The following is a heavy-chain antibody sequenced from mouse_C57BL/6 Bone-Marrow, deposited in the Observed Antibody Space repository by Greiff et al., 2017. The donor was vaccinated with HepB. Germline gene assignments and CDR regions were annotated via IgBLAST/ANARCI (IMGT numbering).Heavy chain of an antibody. CDR1: GYTFTSYW. J-gene: IGHJ2*01. CDR2: IDPNSGGT. D-gene: IGHD1-1*01. CDR3: ARRGSSLYYFDY. Sequence: KESCKASGYTFTSYWMHWVKQRPGRGLEWIGRIDPNSGGTKYNEKFKSKATLTVDKPSSTAYMQLSSLTSEDSAVYYCARRGSSLYYFDYWGQGTTLTVSS. V-gene: IGHV1-72*01.